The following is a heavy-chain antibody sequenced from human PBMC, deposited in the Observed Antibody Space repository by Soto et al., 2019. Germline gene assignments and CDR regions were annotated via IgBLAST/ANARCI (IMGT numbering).Heavy chain of an antibody. J-gene: IGHJ5*02. CDR2: IDYSGRT. D-gene: IGHD2-15*01. CDR1: GYLISSGYY. Sequence: SETLSLTCSVSGYLISSGYYWCFFGQTPGKGLECLGSIDYSGRTYKIPSLKSRVSASVDLSKNQFSLNLRSVTAEDTAIYYCVRGGGGGLFDPCGQGTMVTFSS. V-gene: IGHV4-38-2*02. CDR3: VRGGGGGLFDP.